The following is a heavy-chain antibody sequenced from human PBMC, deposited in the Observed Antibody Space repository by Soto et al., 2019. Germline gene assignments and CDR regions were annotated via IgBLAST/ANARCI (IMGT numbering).Heavy chain of an antibody. D-gene: IGHD3-10*01. J-gene: IGHJ4*02. Sequence: GGSLRLSCAASGFTFSSYAMSWVRQAPGKGLEWVSSISSSSSYIYYADSVKGRFTISTDNAKKSLYLQMNSLRAEDTAVYYCARYGSGRKYFDYWGQGTLVTVSS. CDR2: ISSSSSYI. CDR1: GFTFSSYA. V-gene: IGHV3-21*01. CDR3: ARYGSGRKYFDY.